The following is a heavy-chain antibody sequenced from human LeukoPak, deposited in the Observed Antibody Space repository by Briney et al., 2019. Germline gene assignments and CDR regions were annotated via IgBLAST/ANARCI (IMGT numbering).Heavy chain of an antibody. CDR3: AKDGSPGIMITFGGVIVD. J-gene: IGHJ4*02. D-gene: IGHD3-16*02. CDR2: ISWNSGSI. CDR1: GFTFDDYA. Sequence: GRSLRLSCAASGFTFDDYAMHWVRQAPGEGLEWVSGISWNSGSIGYADSVKGRFTISRDNAKNSLYLQMNSLRAEDTALYYCAKDGSPGIMITFGGVIVDWGQGTLVTVSS. V-gene: IGHV3-9*01.